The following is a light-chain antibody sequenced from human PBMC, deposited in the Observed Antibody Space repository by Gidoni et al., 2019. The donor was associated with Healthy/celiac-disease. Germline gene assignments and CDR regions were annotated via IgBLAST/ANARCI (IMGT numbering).Light chain of an antibody. CDR2: GES. CDR1: QSVSSSY. J-gene: IGKJ1*01. V-gene: IGKV3-20*01. CDR3: QQYGSSLPA. Sequence: EIVLTQSPGTLSLSPGERATLSCRASQSVSSSYLAWYQQKPGQAPRLLIYGESSRAPGIPDRFSGSGSGTDLTLTISRLEPEDFAVYYCQQYGSSLPAFGQGTKVEIK.